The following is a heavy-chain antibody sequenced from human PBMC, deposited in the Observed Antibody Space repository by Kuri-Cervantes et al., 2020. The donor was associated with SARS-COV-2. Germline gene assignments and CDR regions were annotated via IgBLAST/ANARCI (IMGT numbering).Heavy chain of an antibody. J-gene: IGHJ5*02. CDR2: IYYSGST. D-gene: IGHD3-3*01. V-gene: IGHV4-39*07. CDR3: ARTYYDFWSGYYGSISWFDP. Sequence: SETLSLTCTVSGGSISSSSYYWCWIRQPPGKGLEWIGSIYYSGSTYYNPSLRSRVTISVDTSKNQFSLKLSSVTAADTAVYYCARTYYDFWSGYYGSISWFDPWGQGTLVTVSS. CDR1: GGSISSSSYY.